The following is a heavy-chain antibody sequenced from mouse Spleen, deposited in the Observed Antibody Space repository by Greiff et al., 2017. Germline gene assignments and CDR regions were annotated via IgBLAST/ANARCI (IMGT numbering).Heavy chain of an antibody. J-gene: IGHJ2*01. CDR1: GYTFTDYE. CDR2: IDPETGGT. Sequence: QVQLQQSGAELVRPGASVTLSCKASGYTFTDYEMHWVKQTPVHGLEWIGAIDPETGGTAYNQKFKGKAILTADKSSSTAYMELRSLTSEDSAVYYCTRIHYYGSSSLDYWGQGTTLTVSS. V-gene: IGHV1-15*01. D-gene: IGHD1-1*01. CDR3: TRIHYYGSSSLDY.